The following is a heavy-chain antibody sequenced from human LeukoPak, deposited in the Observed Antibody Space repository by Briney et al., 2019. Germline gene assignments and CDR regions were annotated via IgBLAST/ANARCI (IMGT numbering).Heavy chain of an antibody. D-gene: IGHD6-13*01. J-gene: IGHJ4*02. CDR3: AGMNSIAAAGNYDY. CDR1: GGSISSGSYY. V-gene: IGHV4-61*02. CDR2: IYTSGST. Sequence: SETLSLTCTVSGGSISSGSYYWSWIRQPAGKGLEWIGRIYTSGSTNYNPSLKSRVTISVDTSKNQFSLKLSSVTAADTAVYYCAGMNSIAAAGNYDYWGEGTLVTVSS.